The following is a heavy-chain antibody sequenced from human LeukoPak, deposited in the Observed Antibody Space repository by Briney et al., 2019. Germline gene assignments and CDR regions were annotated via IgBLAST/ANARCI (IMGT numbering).Heavy chain of an antibody. Sequence: GASVKVSCKASGYTFTGYYMHWVRQAPGQGLEWMGWINPNSGGTNYAQKFQGRVTMTRDTSTSTVYMELSSLRSEDTAVYYCARVGSTVWDYFDDWGQGTLVTVSS. CDR2: INPNSGGT. CDR3: ARVGSTVWDYFDD. D-gene: IGHD6-19*01. J-gene: IGHJ4*02. V-gene: IGHV1-2*02. CDR1: GYTFTGYY.